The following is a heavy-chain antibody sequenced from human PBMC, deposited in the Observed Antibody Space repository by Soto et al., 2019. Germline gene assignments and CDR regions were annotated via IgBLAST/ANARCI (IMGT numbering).Heavy chain of an antibody. CDR1: GGSFSGYY. CDR3: ARVATLYYYYYYGMDV. V-gene: IGHV4-34*01. Sequence: SESLYLTCAVYGGSFSGYYWSWIRQTPGKGLEWIGEINHSGSTNYNPSLKSRVTISVDTSKNQFSLKLSSVTAADTSVYYCARVATLYYYYYYGMDVWGQGTTVTVSS. CDR2: INHSGST. D-gene: IGHD5-12*01. J-gene: IGHJ6*02.